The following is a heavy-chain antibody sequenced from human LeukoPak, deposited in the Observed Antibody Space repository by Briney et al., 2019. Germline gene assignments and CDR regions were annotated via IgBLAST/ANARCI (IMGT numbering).Heavy chain of an antibody. V-gene: IGHV3-23*01. CDR2: ISGSGGST. Sequence: PGGSLRLSCAASGFSFSSYGMHWVRQAPGKGLEWVSAISGSGGSTYYADSVKGRFTISRDNSKNTLYLQMNSLRAEDTAVYYCAKGSRTYFDYWGQGTLVTVSS. CDR1: GFSFSSYG. CDR3: AKGSRTYFDY. J-gene: IGHJ4*02.